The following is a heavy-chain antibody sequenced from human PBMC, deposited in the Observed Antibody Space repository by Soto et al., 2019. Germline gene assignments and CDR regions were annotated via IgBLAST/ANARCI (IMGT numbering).Heavy chain of an antibody. CDR3: AKYPRSYDSSGYYYY. CDR1: GFTFSTYW. D-gene: IGHD3-22*01. V-gene: IGHV3-7*01. CDR2: IKQDGSEK. J-gene: IGHJ4*02. Sequence: GSLRLSCAASGFTFSTYWMSWVRLAPGKGLEWVATIKQDGSEKYYVDSVKGRFTISRDNAKNSLYLQMNSLGAEDTAVYYCAKYPRSYDSSGYYYYWGQGTLVTVSS.